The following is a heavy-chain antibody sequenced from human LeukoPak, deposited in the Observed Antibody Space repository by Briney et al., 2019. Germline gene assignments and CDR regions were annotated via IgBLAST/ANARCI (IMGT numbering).Heavy chain of an antibody. CDR3: ARGQTWLGLVLRVAFDL. J-gene: IGHJ3*01. V-gene: IGHV4-34*01. CDR1: GESLSGYY. Sequence: PSETLSLTCAVYGESLSGYYWSWIRQPPGKGLEWIGETTRSGTIVYNPSLKSRSTISVEMSKNQVSLNLSSVTAADTAVYYCARGQTWLGLVLRVAFDLWGQGTMVTVSS. D-gene: IGHD2/OR15-2a*01. CDR2: TTRSGTI.